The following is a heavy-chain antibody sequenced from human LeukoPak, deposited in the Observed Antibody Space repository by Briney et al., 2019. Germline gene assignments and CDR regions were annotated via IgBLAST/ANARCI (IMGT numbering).Heavy chain of an antibody. J-gene: IGHJ5*02. D-gene: IGHD2-2*02. CDR2: IYHSGST. CDR3: ASLPAAIHWFDP. Sequence: SETLSLTCAVSGYSISSGYYWGWIRQPPGKGLEWIGSIYHSGSTYYNPSLKSRFTISVDTSKNQYSLKLSSVTAADTAVYYCASLPAAIHWFDPWGQGTLVTVSS. CDR1: GYSISSGYY. V-gene: IGHV4-38-2*01.